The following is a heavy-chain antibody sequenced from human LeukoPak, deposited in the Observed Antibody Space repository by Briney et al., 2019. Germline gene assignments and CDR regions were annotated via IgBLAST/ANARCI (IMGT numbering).Heavy chain of an antibody. Sequence: SETLSLTCTVSGDSISSSNYYWGWIRQPPGKGLEWIGNIYYSGSTYYNPSLKSRVTISVDTSKNQFSLKLSSVTAADTAVYYCARLVPYYDSSVYFSRPLDYWGQGTLVTVSS. V-gene: IGHV4-39*01. J-gene: IGHJ4*02. CDR1: GDSISSSNYY. CDR3: ARLVPYYDSSVYFSRPLDY. CDR2: IYYSGST. D-gene: IGHD3-22*01.